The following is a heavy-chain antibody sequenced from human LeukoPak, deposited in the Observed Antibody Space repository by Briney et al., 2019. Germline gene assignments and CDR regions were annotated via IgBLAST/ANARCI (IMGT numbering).Heavy chain of an antibody. D-gene: IGHD3-9*01. CDR1: GYSFTSYG. J-gene: IGHJ4*02. CDR2: ITTNNGNT. CDR3: ARDVSSYILTGYQPSGPDY. V-gene: IGHV1-18*01. Sequence: GASVKVSCKASGYSFTSYGISWVRHAPAQGLGWMGLITTNNGNTNYAQKLQGRVTMTTATSTSTAYMELRSLRSDDTAVYYCARDVSSYILTGYQPSGPDYWGQGTLVTVSS.